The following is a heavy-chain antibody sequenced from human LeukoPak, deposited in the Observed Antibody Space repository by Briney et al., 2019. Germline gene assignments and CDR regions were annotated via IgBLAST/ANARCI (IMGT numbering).Heavy chain of an antibody. CDR3: ARRSGIAVAGAFDY. D-gene: IGHD6-19*01. J-gene: IGHJ4*02. Sequence: GGSLRLSCAASGFTFSSYSMNWVRQAPGKGLEWVSSISSSSSYIYYADSVKGRFTISRDNSKNTLYLQMNSLRAEDTAVYYCARRSGIAVAGAFDYWGQGTLVTVSS. CDR1: GFTFSSYS. V-gene: IGHV3-21*04. CDR2: ISSSSSYI.